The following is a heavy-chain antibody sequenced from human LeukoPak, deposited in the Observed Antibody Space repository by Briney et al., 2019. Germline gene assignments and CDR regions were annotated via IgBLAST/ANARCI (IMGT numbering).Heavy chain of an antibody. J-gene: IGHJ4*02. Sequence: SSETLSLTCTVSGYSISSGYYWGWIRQPPGKGLEWIGSIYHSGSTYYNPSLKSRVTISVDTSKSQFSLKLSSVTAADTAVYYCARASGIAARPSFDYWGQGTLVTVSS. CDR3: ARASGIAARPSFDY. V-gene: IGHV4-38-2*02. CDR2: IYHSGST. CDR1: GYSISSGYY. D-gene: IGHD6-6*01.